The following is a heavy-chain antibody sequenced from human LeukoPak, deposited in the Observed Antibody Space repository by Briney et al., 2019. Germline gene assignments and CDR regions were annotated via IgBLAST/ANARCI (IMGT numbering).Heavy chain of an antibody. D-gene: IGHD5-18*01. V-gene: IGHV4-34*01. CDR2: INHSGST. J-gene: IGHJ4*02. Sequence: KPSETLSLTCAVYGGSFSGYYWSWIRQPPGKGLEWIGEINHSGSTNYNPSLKSRVTISVDTSKNQFSLKLSSVTAADTAVYYCARRGYSYGLFDYWGQGTLVTVSS. CDR1: GGSFSGYY. CDR3: ARRGYSYGLFDY.